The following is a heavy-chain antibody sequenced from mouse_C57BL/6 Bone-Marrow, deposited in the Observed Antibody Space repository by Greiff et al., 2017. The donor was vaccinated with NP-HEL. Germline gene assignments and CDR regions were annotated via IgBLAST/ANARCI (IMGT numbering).Heavy chain of an antibody. D-gene: IGHD1-1*01. V-gene: IGHV3-1*01. CDR2: ISYSGST. Sequence: EVKLQESGPGMVKPSQSLSLTCTVTGYSITSGYDWHWIRHFPGNKLEWMGYISYSGSTNYNPSLKSRISITHDTSKNHFFLKLNSVTTEDTATYYCARGGTTVDYYAMDYWGQGTSVTVSS. CDR3: ARGGTTVDYYAMDY. J-gene: IGHJ4*01. CDR1: GYSITSGYD.